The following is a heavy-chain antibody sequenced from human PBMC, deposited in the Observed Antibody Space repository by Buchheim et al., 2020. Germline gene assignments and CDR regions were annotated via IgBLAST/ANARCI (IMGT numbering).Heavy chain of an antibody. CDR3: ARPGIAAAGPGIFDY. J-gene: IGHJ4*02. Sequence: EVQLLESGGGLVQPGGSLRLSCAASGFTFSSYAMSWVRQAPGKGLEWVSAISGSGGSTYYADSVKGRFTFPRENSKKPLYLQMNSLRAEDTAVYYCARPGIAAAGPGIFDYWGQGTL. CDR1: GFTFSSYA. D-gene: IGHD6-13*01. V-gene: IGHV3-23*01. CDR2: ISGSGGST.